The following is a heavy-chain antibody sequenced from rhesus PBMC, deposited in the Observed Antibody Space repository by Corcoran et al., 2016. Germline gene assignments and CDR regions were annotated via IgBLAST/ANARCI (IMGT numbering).Heavy chain of an antibody. CDR3: ARVEYCTGSGCYGAFDF. CDR1: GGSISDDYY. CDR2: FYDSGGGT. V-gene: IGHV4-106*01. Sequence: QVQLQESGPGLVKPSETLSLTCAVSGGSISDDYYWSWIRQPPGKGLGWIGYFYDSGGGTNYNPTPKNRVTISIDTSKNQFSLKLSSVTAADTAVYYCARVEYCTGSGCYGAFDFWGQGLRVTVSS. J-gene: IGHJ3*01. D-gene: IGHD2-21*01.